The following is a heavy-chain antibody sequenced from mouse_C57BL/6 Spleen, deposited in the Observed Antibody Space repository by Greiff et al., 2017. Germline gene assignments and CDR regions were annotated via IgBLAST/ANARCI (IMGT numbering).Heavy chain of an antibody. D-gene: IGHD2-4*01. CDR3: AKALYYDYDEDYYAMDY. CDR1: GFSLTSYG. J-gene: IGHJ4*01. Sequence: QVQLQQSGPGLVQPSQSLSITCTVSGFSLTSYGVHWVRQSPGKGLAWLGVIWRGGSTDYNAAFMSRLSITKDNSKSQVFFKMNSLQADDTAIYYWAKALYYDYDEDYYAMDYWGQGTSVTVSS. CDR2: IWRGGST. V-gene: IGHV2-5*01.